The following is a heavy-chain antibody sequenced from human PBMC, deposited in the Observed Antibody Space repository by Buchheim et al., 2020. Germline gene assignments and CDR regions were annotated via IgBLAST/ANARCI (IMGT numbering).Heavy chain of an antibody. CDR1: VGSISSGGYY. D-gene: IGHD5-12*01. CDR3: ARDRLWGGWLLDY. J-gene: IGHJ4*02. Sequence: QVQLQESGPGLVKPSQTLSLTCTVSVGSISSGGYYWSWIRQHPGKGLEWFGYIYYSGSTTSNPSLKSRVTISVATSKNQFSLKLSSVTAADTAVYYCARDRLWGGWLLDYWGQGTL. V-gene: IGHV4-31*03. CDR2: IYYSGST.